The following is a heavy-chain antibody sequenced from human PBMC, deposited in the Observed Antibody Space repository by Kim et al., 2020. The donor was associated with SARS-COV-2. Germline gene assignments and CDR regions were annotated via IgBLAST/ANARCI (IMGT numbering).Heavy chain of an antibody. D-gene: IGHD6-19*01. CDR3: ATDLPLKGGSGSPWHFDY. V-gene: IGHV1-24*01. CDR1: GYTLTELS. Sequence: ASVKVSCKVSGYTLTELSMHWVRQAPGKGLEWMGGFDPEDGETIYAQKFQGRVTMTEDTSTDTAYMELSSLRSEDTAVYYCATDLPLKGGSGSPWHFDYWSQGTLVTVSS. J-gene: IGHJ4*02. CDR2: FDPEDGET.